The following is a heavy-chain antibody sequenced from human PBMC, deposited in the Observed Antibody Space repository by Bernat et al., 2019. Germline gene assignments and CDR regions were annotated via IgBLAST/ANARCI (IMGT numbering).Heavy chain of an antibody. CDR2: ISSSGSTI. CDR3: ASCPTGDYESYCFDY. J-gene: IGHJ4*02. D-gene: IGHD4-17*01. CDR1: GFTFSSYE. Sequence: EVQLVESGGGLVQPGGSLRLSCAASGFTFSSYEMNWVRQAPGKGLEWVSYISSSGSTIYYAESVKGRFTISRDNAKNSLYLQMNSLRAEDTTVYYCASCPTGDYESYCFDYWGQGTLVTVSS. V-gene: IGHV3-48*03.